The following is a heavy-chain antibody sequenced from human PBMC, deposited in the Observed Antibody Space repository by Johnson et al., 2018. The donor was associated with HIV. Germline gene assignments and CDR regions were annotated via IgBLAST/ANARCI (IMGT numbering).Heavy chain of an antibody. CDR2: ISYDGSDK. CDR1: GFTFSTYA. Sequence: VQLVESGGGVVQPGRSLRLSCAASGFTFSTYAMHWVRQAPGKGLEWVAVISYDGSDKYYADSVKGRFTISRDSSKNTLYLQMNSLRAEDTAVYYCKFGDHDAFDIWGQGTMVTVSS. J-gene: IGHJ3*02. D-gene: IGHD3-10*01. CDR3: KFGDHDAFDI. V-gene: IGHV3-30*04.